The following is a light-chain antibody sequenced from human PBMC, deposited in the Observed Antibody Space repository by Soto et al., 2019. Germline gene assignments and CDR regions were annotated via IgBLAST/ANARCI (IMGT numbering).Light chain of an antibody. V-gene: IGKV1-5*01. J-gene: IGKJ1*01. CDR2: DAS. CDR3: QQYNSYS. CDR1: QTISTW. Sequence: IQVTQSPPTLSASVGDRVTITCRASQTISTWMAWYQQKPGKAPKLLVYDASTLQSGVASRFSGSGSGTEFTLTISSLQPDDFATYYCQQYNSYSFGQGTKVDI.